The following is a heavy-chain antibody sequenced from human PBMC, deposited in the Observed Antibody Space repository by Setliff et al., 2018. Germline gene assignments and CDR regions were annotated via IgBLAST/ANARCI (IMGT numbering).Heavy chain of an antibody. V-gene: IGHV1-69*13. Sequence: SVKVSCKASGGTFKSHAFSWVRQAPGQGLEWMGGTFPMFDRPKYEQKFQDRVKITADESTNTVYIEFSSLRGEDMAVYYCARDGGTAMVKTYYYGLDVWGQGTTVTVS. J-gene: IGHJ6*02. CDR3: ARDGGTAMVKTYYYGLDV. D-gene: IGHD5-18*01. CDR2: TFPMFDRP. CDR1: GGTFKSHA.